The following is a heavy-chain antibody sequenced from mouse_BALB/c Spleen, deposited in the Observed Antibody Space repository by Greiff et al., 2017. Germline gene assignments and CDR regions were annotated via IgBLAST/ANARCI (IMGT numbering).Heavy chain of an antibody. CDR1: GYTFTSYW. V-gene: IGHV1S126*01. CDR2: IDPSDSYT. Sequence: QVQLKQPGAELVKPGASVKISCKASGYTFTSYWMNWVKQRPGQGLEWIGEIDPSDSYTNNNQKFKDKATLTVDKSSSTAYMQLSSLTSEDSAVYYCARSRYRDYYYAMDYWGQGTSVTVSS. D-gene: IGHD1-1*01. CDR3: ARSRYRDYYYAMDY. J-gene: IGHJ4*01.